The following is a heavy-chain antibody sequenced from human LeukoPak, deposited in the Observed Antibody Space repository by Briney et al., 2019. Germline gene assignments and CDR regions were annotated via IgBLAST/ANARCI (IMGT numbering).Heavy chain of an antibody. Sequence: SETLSLTCTVSGDXVSSGSYYWSWIRQPLGKGLEWIGYIYYTGRTNYNPSLQSRVTISVDTSKNQFSLKLTSVTAADTAVYYCARVILTGYYWPSPPDYFDYWGQGTLVTVSS. D-gene: IGHD3-9*01. CDR3: ARVILTGYYWPSPPDYFDY. V-gene: IGHV4-61*01. CDR2: IYYTGRT. CDR1: GDXVSSGSYY. J-gene: IGHJ4*02.